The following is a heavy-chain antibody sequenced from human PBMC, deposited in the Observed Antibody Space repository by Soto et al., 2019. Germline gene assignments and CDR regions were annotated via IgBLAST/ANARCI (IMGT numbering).Heavy chain of an antibody. CDR1: GGSISSGGYY. Sequence: SETLSLTCTVSGGSISSGGYYWSWIRQHPGKGLEWIGYIYYSGSTYYNPSLKSRATISVDTSKNQFSLKLSSVTAADTAVYYCARERPTVTTYFSNWFDPWGQGTLVTVSS. CDR2: IYYSGST. CDR3: ARERPTVTTYFSNWFDP. V-gene: IGHV4-31*03. D-gene: IGHD4-17*01. J-gene: IGHJ5*02.